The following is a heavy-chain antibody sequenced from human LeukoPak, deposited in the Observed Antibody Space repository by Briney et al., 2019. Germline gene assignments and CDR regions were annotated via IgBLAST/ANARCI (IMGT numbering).Heavy chain of an antibody. Sequence: GGSLRLSCAASGFTFSSSAMSWVSQAPGKGLEWVSAINGGGGSTYYADSVKGRFTISRDNAKNSLYLQMNSLRAEDTAMYYCTRGQTYWGQGTLVTVSS. V-gene: IGHV3-23*01. J-gene: IGHJ4*02. CDR2: INGGGGST. CDR3: TRGQTY. CDR1: GFTFSSSA.